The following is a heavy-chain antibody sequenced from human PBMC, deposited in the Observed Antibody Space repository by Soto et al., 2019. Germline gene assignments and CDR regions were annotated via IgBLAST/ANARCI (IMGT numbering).Heavy chain of an antibody. J-gene: IGHJ6*02. CDR2: ISGSAYST. V-gene: IGHV3-23*01. D-gene: IGHD3-22*01. CDR3: AKDSSGSRYYYYDMDV. Sequence: EVHLLESGGGLVQPGVSLSLSCAASGFTFSIYPMIWVRQAPGKGLEWVSRISGSAYSTYYADSVKGRFTISRDNAKNTLYLQMNSLRAEDTAVYYCAKDSSGSRYYYYDMDVWGQGTTVTVSS. CDR1: GFTFSIYP.